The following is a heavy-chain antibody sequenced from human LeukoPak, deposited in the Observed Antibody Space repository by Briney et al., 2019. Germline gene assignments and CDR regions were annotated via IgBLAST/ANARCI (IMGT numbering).Heavy chain of an antibody. CDR3: ARDALSGYDYVWNWFDP. Sequence: GSLRLSCAASGFTFSSYSMNWVRQAPGKGVGWVSSISSSSSYIYYADSVKGRFTISRDNAKNSLYLQMNSLRAEDTAVYYCARDALSGYDYVWNWFDPWGQGTLVTVSS. CDR2: ISSSSSYI. J-gene: IGHJ5*02. D-gene: IGHD5-12*01. V-gene: IGHV3-21*01. CDR1: GFTFSSYS.